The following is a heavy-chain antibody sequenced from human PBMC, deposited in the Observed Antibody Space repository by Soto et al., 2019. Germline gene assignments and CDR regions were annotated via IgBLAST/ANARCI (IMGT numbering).Heavy chain of an antibody. CDR2: IYYSGST. V-gene: IGHV4-31*03. Sequence: QVQLQESGPGLVKPSQTLSLTCTVSGGSISSGGYYWSWIRQHPGKGLEWIGYIYYSGSTYYNPSLTSRVTISVDTAKNQFSLKLSSVTAADTAVYYCATESMGPTPPQWGQGTLVTVSS. D-gene: IGHD4-17*01. CDR1: GGSISSGGYY. CDR3: ATESMGPTPPQ. J-gene: IGHJ4*02.